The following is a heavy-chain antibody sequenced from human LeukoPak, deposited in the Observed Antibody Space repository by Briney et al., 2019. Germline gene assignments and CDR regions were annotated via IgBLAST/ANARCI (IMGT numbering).Heavy chain of an antibody. CDR1: VFTFGVYS. D-gene: IGHD2-2*01. CDR2: IRSKAYGGTS. CDR3: TRDLVDIVVVPGARDLNWFDP. Sequence: GGSLRLFCTASVFTFGVYSMIWFRQAPGKGLEGVGFIRSKAYGGTSEYASAVKGRFTIQRDDSKSIAYRQMNSLKTEDTAVYYCTRDLVDIVVVPGARDLNWFDPWGQGTLITVSS. J-gene: IGHJ5*02. V-gene: IGHV3-49*03.